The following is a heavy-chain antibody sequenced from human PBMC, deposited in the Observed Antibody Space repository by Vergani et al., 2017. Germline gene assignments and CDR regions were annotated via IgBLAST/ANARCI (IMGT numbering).Heavy chain of an antibody. CDR1: GFTFSSYA. D-gene: IGHD5-12*01. CDR2: ISYDGSNK. CDR3: ARVGYTGGPL. Sequence: QVQLVESGGGVVQPGRSLRLSCAASGFTFSSYAMHWVRQAPGKGLEWVAVISYDGSNKYYADSVKGRFTISRDNSKNTLYLQMNSLRAEDTAVYYCARVGYTGGPLWGQGTLVTVSS. J-gene: IGHJ4*02. V-gene: IGHV3-30*01.